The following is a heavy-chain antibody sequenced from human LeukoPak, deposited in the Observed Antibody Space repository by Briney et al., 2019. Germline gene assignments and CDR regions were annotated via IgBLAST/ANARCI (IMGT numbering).Heavy chain of an antibody. CDR1: GFTFTNNF. V-gene: IGHV3-7*01. CDR2: IKQDGSET. CDR3: VREGFYFFDF. J-gene: IGHJ4*01. Sequence: GGSLRLSCAASGFTFTNNFMSWGRQVRRKGLELGANIKQDGSETTYADSVSGRFTIFRDNAKDSVYLQMNSLRAEASATYYCVREGFYFFDFWGQGTLVTVSS.